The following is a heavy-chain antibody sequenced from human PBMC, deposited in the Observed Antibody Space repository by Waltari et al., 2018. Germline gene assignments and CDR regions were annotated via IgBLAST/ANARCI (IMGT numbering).Heavy chain of an antibody. D-gene: IGHD2-2*01. CDR1: GDSVSSNTAA. CDR2: IYYRSKWYY. Sequence: QIQMQQSGPGLVKPSQTLSLICAISGDSVSSNTAAWHWIRQSPSGGLAWLGRIYYRSKWYYDYEASVKSRINLNPDTSKNQVSLHLNSVTPEDSTVYYCSRRDSCCGGLHIWGQGTRVTVSS. CDR3: SRRDSCCGGLHI. J-gene: IGHJ3*02. V-gene: IGHV6-1*01.